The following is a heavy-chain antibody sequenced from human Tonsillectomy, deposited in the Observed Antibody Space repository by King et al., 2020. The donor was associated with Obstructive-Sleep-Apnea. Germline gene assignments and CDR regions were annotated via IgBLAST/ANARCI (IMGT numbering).Heavy chain of an antibody. CDR3: ATVAVSTATFYFDY. V-gene: IGHV1-2*02. D-gene: IGHD4-17*01. CDR1: GYTFTGYY. Sequence: VQLVESGAEVKKPGASVKVSCKASGYTFTGYYIHWVRQAPGQGLEWMGWINPNSGGTNYAQKIQGRVTMTSDTSISTAFMELSRLISDDTAVYYCATVAVSTATFYFDYWGQGTLVTVSS. CDR2: INPNSGGT. J-gene: IGHJ4*02.